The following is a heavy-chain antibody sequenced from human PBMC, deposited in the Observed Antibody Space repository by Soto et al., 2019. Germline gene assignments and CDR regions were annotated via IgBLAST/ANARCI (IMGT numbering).Heavy chain of an antibody. CDR3: ARVLTGSWNWFDP. J-gene: IGHJ5*02. D-gene: IGHD6-13*01. CDR2: INSDGSRT. Sequence: EVQLVESGGGLVQPGASLRLSCAASGCTLSSYWMHWVRQAPGKGLVWVSRINSDGSRTNYADSVKGRFTVSRDNAKNTQYLQMNSLRAEDTAVYYCARVLTGSWNWFDPWGQGTLVTVSS. V-gene: IGHV3-74*01. CDR1: GCTLSSYW.